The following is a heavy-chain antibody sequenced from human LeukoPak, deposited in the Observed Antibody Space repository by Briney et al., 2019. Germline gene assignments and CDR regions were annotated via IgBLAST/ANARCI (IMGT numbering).Heavy chain of an antibody. CDR3: ARHRWLQLSDY. J-gene: IGHJ4*02. D-gene: IGHD5-24*01. V-gene: IGHV4-39*01. Sequence: ASETLSLTCTVSGGSISSSSYYWGWIRQPPGKGLEWIGSIYYSGSTYYNPSLKSRVTISVDTSKNQFSLKLSSVTAADTAVYYCARHRWLQLSDYWGQGTLVTVSS. CDR2: IYYSGST. CDR1: GGSISSSSYY.